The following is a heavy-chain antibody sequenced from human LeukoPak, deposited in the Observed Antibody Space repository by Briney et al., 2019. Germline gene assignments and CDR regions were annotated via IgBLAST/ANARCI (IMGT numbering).Heavy chain of an antibody. D-gene: IGHD3-22*01. CDR1: GFTFSSYG. CDR2: ISYDGSNK. Sequence: GGSLRLSCAASGFTFSSYGVHWVRQAPGKGLEWVAVISYDGSNKYYADSVKGRFTISRDNSKNTLYLQMNSLRAEDTAVYYCAKGEDDSTGYYLMGSDYWGQGTLVTVSS. V-gene: IGHV3-30*18. CDR3: AKGEDDSTGYYLMGSDY. J-gene: IGHJ4*02.